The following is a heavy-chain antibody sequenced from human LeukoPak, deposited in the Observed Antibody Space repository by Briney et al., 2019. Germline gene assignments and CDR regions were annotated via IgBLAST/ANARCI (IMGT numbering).Heavy chain of an antibody. D-gene: IGHD3-10*01. V-gene: IGHV4-31*03. CDR3: ARVTYYYGSGSYRWFDP. J-gene: IGHJ5*02. Sequence: SETLSLTCTVSGGSISSGGYYWSWIRQHPGKGLEWIGYIYYSGSTYYNPSLKSRVTISVATSKNQFSLKLSSVTAADTAVYYCARVTYYYGSGSYRWFDPWGQGTLVTVSS. CDR1: GGSISSGGYY. CDR2: IYYSGST.